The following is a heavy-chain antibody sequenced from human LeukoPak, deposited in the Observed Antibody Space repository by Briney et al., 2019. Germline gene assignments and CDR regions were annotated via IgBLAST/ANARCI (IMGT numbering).Heavy chain of an antibody. CDR1: GYTFTSYD. CDR2: MNPNSGNT. D-gene: IGHD5-18*01. J-gene: IGHJ6*02. Sequence: ASVKVSCKASGYTFTSYDINWVRQATGQGLEWMGWMNPNSGNTGYAQKFQGRVTMTRNTSISTAYMELSSLRSKDTAVYYCARAQLWSLYYYYGMDVWGQGTTVTVSS. V-gene: IGHV1-8*01. CDR3: ARAQLWSLYYYYGMDV.